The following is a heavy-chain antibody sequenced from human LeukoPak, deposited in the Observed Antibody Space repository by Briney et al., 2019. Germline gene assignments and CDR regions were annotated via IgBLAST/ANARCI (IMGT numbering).Heavy chain of an antibody. D-gene: IGHD3-22*01. Sequence: PSETLSLTCTVSGDSISSYYWSWIRQPPGKGLEWIGYIYYSGSTNYNPSLKSRVTMSVDTSKNQFSLKLSSVTAADTAVYYYARAAGYDSSAMDYWGQGTLVTVSS. J-gene: IGHJ4*02. CDR2: IYYSGST. CDR1: GDSISSYY. V-gene: IGHV4-59*01. CDR3: ARAAGYDSSAMDY.